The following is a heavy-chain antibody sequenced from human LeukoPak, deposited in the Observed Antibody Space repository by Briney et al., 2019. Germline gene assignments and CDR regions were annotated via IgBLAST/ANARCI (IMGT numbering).Heavy chain of an antibody. CDR1: GGSISSSSYY. CDR2: IYYSGST. Sequence: PSETLSLTCTVSGGSISSSSYYWGWIRQPPGKGLEWIGSIYYSGSTYYNPSLKSRVTISVDTSKNQFSLKLSSVTAADTAVYYCARHPRIQLWSPLSPIAVAGTFDYWGQGTLVTVSS. CDR3: ARHPRIQLWSPLSPIAVAGTFDY. D-gene: IGHD6-19*01. V-gene: IGHV4-39*01. J-gene: IGHJ4*02.